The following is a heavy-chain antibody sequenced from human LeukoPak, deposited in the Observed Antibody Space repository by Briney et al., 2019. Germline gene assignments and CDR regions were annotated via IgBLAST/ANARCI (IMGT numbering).Heavy chain of an antibody. V-gene: IGHV3-48*03. CDR3: ARDFYDSSGYYYDY. D-gene: IGHD3-22*01. Sequence: GGSLRLSCAASGFTFSSYEMNWVRQAPGKGLEWVSYISSSGSTIYYADSVKGRFTISRDNAKNSLYLQMNSLRAEDTAVYYCARDFYDSSGYYYDYWGLGTLVTVSS. J-gene: IGHJ4*02. CDR1: GFTFSSYE. CDR2: ISSSGSTI.